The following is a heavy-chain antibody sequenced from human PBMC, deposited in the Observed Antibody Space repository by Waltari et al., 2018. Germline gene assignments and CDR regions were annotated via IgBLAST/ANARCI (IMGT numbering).Heavy chain of an antibody. J-gene: IGHJ4*02. D-gene: IGHD4-17*01. CDR1: GFIFSHSA. CDR2: ISGSGYNT. V-gene: IGHV3-23*01. CDR3: AKEIAVTPTYYFDS. Sequence: EVQLLDSGGGLVQPGGSLRLFCAASGFIFSHSAMQWVRQAPGKGLEWVSGISGSGYNTYYADSVKGRVTISRDNFKNTVYLQMNSLRVEDTAVYFCAKEIAVTPTYYFDSWGLGTLVTVSS.